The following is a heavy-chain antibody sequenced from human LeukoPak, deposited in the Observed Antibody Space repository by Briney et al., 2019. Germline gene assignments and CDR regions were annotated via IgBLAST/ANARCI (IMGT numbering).Heavy chain of an antibody. CDR1: GFTFSSYW. CDR3: ARASSLNYDAFDI. D-gene: IGHD1-7*01. CDR2: IKQDGSEK. Sequence: GGSLRLSCAASGFTFSSYWMSWVRQAPGKGLEWVANIKQDGSEKYYVDSVKGRFTISRDNAKNSLYLQMNSLRAEDTAVYYCARASSLNYDAFDIWGQGTMVTVSS. J-gene: IGHJ3*02. V-gene: IGHV3-7*01.